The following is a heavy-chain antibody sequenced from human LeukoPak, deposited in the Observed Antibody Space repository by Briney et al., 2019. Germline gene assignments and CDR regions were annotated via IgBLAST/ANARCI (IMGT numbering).Heavy chain of an antibody. CDR1: GFTVSSNY. V-gene: IGHV3-53*01. J-gene: IGHJ4*02. D-gene: IGHD3-22*01. CDR3: ARSLGIVVVSIDC. CDR2: IYSGGST. Sequence: GGSLRLSCAASGFTVSSNYMSWVRQAPGKGLEWVSVIYSGGSTYYADSVKGRFTISRDNSKNTLYLQMNSLRAEDTAVYYCARSLGIVVVSIDCWGQGTLVTVSS.